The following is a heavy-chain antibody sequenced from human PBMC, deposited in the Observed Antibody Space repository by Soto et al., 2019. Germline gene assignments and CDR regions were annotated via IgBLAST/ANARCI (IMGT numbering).Heavy chain of an antibody. J-gene: IGHJ5*02. Sequence: SENLSLTCAVYGGSFSGYYWSWIRQPPGKGLEWIGEINHSGSTNYNPSLKSRVTISVDTSKNQFSLKLSSVTAADTAVYYCARGRVSVVPAAMGNFDPWGQGTLVTVSS. CDR1: GGSFSGYY. CDR3: ARGRVSVVPAAMGNFDP. CDR2: INHSGST. D-gene: IGHD2-2*01. V-gene: IGHV4-34*01.